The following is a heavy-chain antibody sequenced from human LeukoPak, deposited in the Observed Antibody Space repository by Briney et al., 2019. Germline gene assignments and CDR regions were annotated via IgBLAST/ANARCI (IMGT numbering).Heavy chain of an antibody. CDR2: LKSDGSDT. CDR3: ARENWYLDP. D-gene: IGHD6-13*01. J-gene: IGHJ5*02. CDR1: GFTFSNDW. Sequence: GGSLRLSCAASGFTFSNDWMHWVRQAPGKGLGWFSRLKSDGSDTVYADSVNGRFTISIDKAKSTLYLQMNSLRAEDTAVYYCARENWYLDPWGQGTLVTVSS. V-gene: IGHV3-74*01.